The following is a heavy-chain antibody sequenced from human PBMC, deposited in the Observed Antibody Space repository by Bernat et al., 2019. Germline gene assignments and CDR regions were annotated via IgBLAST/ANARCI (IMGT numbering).Heavy chain of an antibody. CDR3: ARDEKEVYGRRGFD. J-gene: IGHJ4*02. V-gene: IGHV3-74*01. Sequence: EVQLVESGGGLVQPGGSLRLSCAASGFTFSSYWMHWVRQAPGKGLVWVSRINSDGSTTNYADSVKGRFTISRDNAKNTLYLQMNSLRAEDTAVYYCARDEKEVYGRRGFDWGQGTLVTVSS. D-gene: IGHD2/OR15-2a*01. CDR1: GFTFSSYW. CDR2: INSDGSTT.